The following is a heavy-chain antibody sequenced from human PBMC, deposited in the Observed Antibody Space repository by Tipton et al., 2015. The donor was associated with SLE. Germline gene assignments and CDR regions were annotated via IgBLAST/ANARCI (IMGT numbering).Heavy chain of an antibody. Sequence: QLVQSGPEVKKPGSSVKVSCKASGGTFSSYAISWVRQAPGQGLEWMGGIIPIFGTANYAQKFQGRVTITTDESTSTAYMELSSLRSEDTAVYYCARDLSITMVRGVRGYFDLWGRGTLVTVSS. CDR2: IIPIFGTA. V-gene: IGHV1-69*05. CDR1: GGTFSSYA. CDR3: ARDLSITMVRGVRGYFDL. J-gene: IGHJ2*01. D-gene: IGHD3-10*01.